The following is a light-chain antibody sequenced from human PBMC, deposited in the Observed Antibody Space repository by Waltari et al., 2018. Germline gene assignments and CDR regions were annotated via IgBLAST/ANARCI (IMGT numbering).Light chain of an antibody. CDR2: REE. CDR3: AAWDGGVSGPHV. J-gene: IGLJ1*01. V-gene: IGLV1-47*01. CDR1: SSNIGSNY. Sequence: QSVLTQPPSASGTPGQRVTISCSGSSSNIGSNYVYWYQHLPGTTPKLLISREERRPAGVPDRFAGSKSGTSASLDISGLRSEDEGDYYCAAWDGGVSGPHVFGTGTKVTVL.